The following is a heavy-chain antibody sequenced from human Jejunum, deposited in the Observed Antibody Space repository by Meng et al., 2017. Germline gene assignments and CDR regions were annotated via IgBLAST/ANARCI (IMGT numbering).Heavy chain of an antibody. J-gene: IGHJ3*01. Sequence: GGSLRLSCATSGFTFSASEMNWVRQAPGRGLEWLSYITPGGTSLRYADSVRGRFTISRDDAKNSLFLQMNSLRAEDTALYYCAREKTGVRGDAFDVWGQGTLVTVSS. CDR3: AREKTGVRGDAFDV. D-gene: IGHD7-27*01. CDR2: ITPGGTSL. V-gene: IGHV3-48*03. CDR1: GFTFSASE.